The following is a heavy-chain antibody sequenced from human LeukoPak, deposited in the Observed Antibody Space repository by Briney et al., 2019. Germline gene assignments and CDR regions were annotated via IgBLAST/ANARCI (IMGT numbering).Heavy chain of an antibody. Sequence: GGSLRLSCAASGFTLRTYSMNWVRQAPGKGLEWVSYISSSGFNIYYADSVKGRFTISRDNAKNSLYLQMNSLRAEDTAVYYCARDSIQGFDPWGQGTLVTVSS. CDR3: ARDSIQGFDP. V-gene: IGHV3-48*04. CDR2: ISSSGFNI. J-gene: IGHJ5*02. D-gene: IGHD5-18*01. CDR1: GFTLRTYS.